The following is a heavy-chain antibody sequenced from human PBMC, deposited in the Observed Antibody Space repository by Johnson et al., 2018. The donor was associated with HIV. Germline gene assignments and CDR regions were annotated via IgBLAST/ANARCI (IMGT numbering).Heavy chain of an antibody. CDR3: ARVQLERRNPRGSAAFDI. D-gene: IGHD1-1*01. CDR1: GFSFDEYD. Sequence: EVQLVESGGGVVQPGGSLRLSCEASGFSFDEYDMSWVRQAPGKGMEWDGRIKSKTDGGTTYYADSVKGRFTISRDNSKNTLYLQMNSLRAEDTAVYYCARVQLERRNPRGSAAFDIWGQGTMVTVSS. V-gene: IGHV3-23*04. CDR2: IKSKTDGGTT. J-gene: IGHJ3*02.